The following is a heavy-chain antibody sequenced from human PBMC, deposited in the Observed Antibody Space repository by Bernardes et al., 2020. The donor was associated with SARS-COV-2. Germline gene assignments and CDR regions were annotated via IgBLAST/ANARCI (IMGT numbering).Heavy chain of an antibody. V-gene: IGHV4-59*08. CDR1: GGSISNYY. D-gene: IGHD5-12*01. Sequence: SETLSLTCTVSGGSISNYYWSWIRQPPGKGLKWIGYMFDSGTTNYNPSLKSRVTISVDTSKNRFSLQLTSLTDADTAVYYCARHAPGYSAYVYWFDFWGQGTLVTVS. CDR3: ARHAPGYSAYVYWFDF. CDR2: MFDSGTT. J-gene: IGHJ5*01.